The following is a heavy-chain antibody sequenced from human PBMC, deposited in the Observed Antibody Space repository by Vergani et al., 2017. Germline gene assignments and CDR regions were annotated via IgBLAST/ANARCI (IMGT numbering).Heavy chain of an antibody. D-gene: IGHD4-17*01. CDR3: AREPPMTTVTTSPRGAFDI. J-gene: IGHJ3*02. Sequence: QVQLVQSGAEVKKPGSSVKVSCKASGGTFSSYAISWVRQAPGPGLEWMGGIIPIFGTANYAQKFQGRVTILADESTSTAYMELSSLRSEDTAVYSGAREPPMTTVTTSPRGAFDIWGQGTMVTVSS. CDR1: GGTFSSYA. V-gene: IGHV1-69*01. CDR2: IIPIFGTA.